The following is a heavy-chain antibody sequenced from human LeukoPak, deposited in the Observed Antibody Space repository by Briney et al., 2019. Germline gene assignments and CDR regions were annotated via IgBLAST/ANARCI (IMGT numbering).Heavy chain of an antibody. CDR1: GYTFTSYA. D-gene: IGHD3-10*01. CDR2: INAGNGNT. J-gene: IGHJ5*02. V-gene: IGHV1-3*01. CDR3: ARVGRGYYYGSGDLRWFDP. Sequence: ASVKVSCKASGYTFTSYAMHWVRQAPGQRLEWMGWINAGNGNTKYSQKFQGRVTITRDTSASTAYMELSSLRSEDTAVYYCARVGRGYYYGSGDLRWFDPWGQGTLVTVSS.